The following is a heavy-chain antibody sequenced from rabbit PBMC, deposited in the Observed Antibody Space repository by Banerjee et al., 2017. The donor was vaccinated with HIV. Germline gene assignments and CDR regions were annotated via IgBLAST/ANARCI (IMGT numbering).Heavy chain of an antibody. Sequence: LVKPGASLTLTCTASGFSFSSGYMCWVRQAPGKGLEWIACIYAGGGSTYYASWAKGRVTISKASSTTVTLQMTSLIAADTATYFCARHSYGGSGYGYAADLWGPGTLVTVS. D-gene: IGHD8-1*01. J-gene: IGHJ4*01. CDR2: IYAGGGST. CDR3: ARHSYGGSGYGYAADL. V-gene: IGHV1S40*01. CDR1: GFSFSSGY.